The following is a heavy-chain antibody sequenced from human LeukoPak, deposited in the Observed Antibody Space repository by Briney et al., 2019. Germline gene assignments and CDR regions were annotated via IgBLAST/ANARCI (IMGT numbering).Heavy chain of an antibody. Sequence: ASVKVSCKASGYTFTGYYMHWVRQAPGQGLEWMGWINPNSGGTNYAQKFQGRVTMTRDTSISTAYMELSRLRSDDTAVYYCASRGARVGDTPGYMDVWGKGTTVTVSS. CDR2: INPNSGGT. J-gene: IGHJ6*03. V-gene: IGHV1-2*02. CDR1: GYTFTGYY. D-gene: IGHD1-26*01. CDR3: ASRGARVGDTPGYMDV.